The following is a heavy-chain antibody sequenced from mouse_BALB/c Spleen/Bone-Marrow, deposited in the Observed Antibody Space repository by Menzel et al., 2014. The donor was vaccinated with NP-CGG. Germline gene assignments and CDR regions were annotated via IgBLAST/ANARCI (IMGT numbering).Heavy chain of an antibody. CDR1: GFNIKDYY. J-gene: IGHJ1*01. Sequence: VQLQQSGAELVRPGALVKLSCKASGFNIKDYYMHWVKQRPEQGLEWIGWIDPENGNTIYDPKFQGKATITADTSSNTAYLQLSSLTSEDTAAYYCARWDYYGSSYRYFDVWGAGTTVTVSS. CDR3: ARWDYYGSSYRYFDV. CDR2: IDPENGNT. D-gene: IGHD1-1*01. V-gene: IGHV14-1*02.